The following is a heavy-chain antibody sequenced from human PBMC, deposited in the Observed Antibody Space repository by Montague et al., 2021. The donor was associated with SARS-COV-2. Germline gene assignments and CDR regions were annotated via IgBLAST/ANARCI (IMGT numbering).Heavy chain of an antibody. Sequence: SLRLSCAASGFTFSSYSMNWVRQAPGKGLEWVSSISSSSSYIYYADSVEGRFTISRDNAKNSLYLQMNSLRAEDTAVYYCARDVYYDILAGYYNYWGQGTLVTVSS. CDR1: GFTFSSYS. V-gene: IGHV3-21*01. J-gene: IGHJ4*02. D-gene: IGHD3-9*01. CDR2: ISSSSSYI. CDR3: ARDVYYDILAGYYNY.